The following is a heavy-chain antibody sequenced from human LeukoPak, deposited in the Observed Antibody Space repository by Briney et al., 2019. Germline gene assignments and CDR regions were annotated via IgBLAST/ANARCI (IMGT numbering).Heavy chain of an antibody. CDR2: ISAYNGNT. J-gene: IGHJ6*03. Sequence: ASVKVSCKASGYTFTSYGISWMRQAPGQGLEWIGWISAYNGNTNYAQKLQGRVTMTTDTSTSTAYMELRSLRSDDTAVYYCARVALDGPEGYMDVWGKGTTVTVSS. CDR1: GYTFTSYG. D-gene: IGHD5-24*01. CDR3: ARVALDGPEGYMDV. V-gene: IGHV1-18*01.